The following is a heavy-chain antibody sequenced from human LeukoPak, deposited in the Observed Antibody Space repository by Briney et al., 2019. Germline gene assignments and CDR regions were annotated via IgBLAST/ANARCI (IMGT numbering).Heavy chain of an antibody. D-gene: IGHD6-19*01. Sequence: SETLSLTCTVSGGSITNYYWTWIRQPPGKGLEWIGYIHYSGSTNYNPSLKSRVTISVDTSKNQFSLKLSSVTAADTAVYYCARQAFGYSSGWYYFDYWGQGTLVTVSS. CDR1: GGSITNYY. J-gene: IGHJ4*02. CDR3: ARQAFGYSSGWYYFDY. CDR2: IHYSGST. V-gene: IGHV4-59*08.